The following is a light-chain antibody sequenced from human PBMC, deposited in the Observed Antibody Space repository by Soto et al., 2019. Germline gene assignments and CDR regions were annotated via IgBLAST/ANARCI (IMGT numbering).Light chain of an antibody. CDR2: AAS. Sequence: AIQMTQPPSSLSASVGDRVTITCRASQGIRNDLGWYQQRPGKAPKLLIYAASSLESGVPSRFSGSGSGTDFTLTISSLQPEDFATYFCLQDHNYPRTFGQGTKVDIK. CDR3: LQDHNYPRT. CDR1: QGIRND. J-gene: IGKJ1*01. V-gene: IGKV1-6*01.